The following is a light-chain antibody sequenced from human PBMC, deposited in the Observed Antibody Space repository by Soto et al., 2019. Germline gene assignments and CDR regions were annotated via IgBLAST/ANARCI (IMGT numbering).Light chain of an antibody. J-gene: IGKJ3*01. V-gene: IGKV1-5*03. CDR3: QHYATSFFS. Sequence: DIQMTQSPATLSASVGDRVTITCRASQNIDTYLAWYQKKPGKAPKPLIYKASNLDSGVPTRFSGSGSGTELTLTISSLQPDDVATYYCQHYATSFFSFGPGTTVDLK. CDR1: QNIDTY. CDR2: KAS.